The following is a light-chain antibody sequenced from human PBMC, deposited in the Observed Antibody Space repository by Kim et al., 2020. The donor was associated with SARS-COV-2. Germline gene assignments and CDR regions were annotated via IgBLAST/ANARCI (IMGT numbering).Light chain of an antibody. CDR2: DTS. V-gene: IGKV3-11*01. CDR3: QQRSDWPCT. CDR1: QSVSSY. Sequence: EIVLTQSPATLSLSPGERATLSCRASQSVSSYLAWYQQKPGQAPRLLIYDTSNRATAIPARFSGSGSGTDFTLTISSLEPEDFAVYYCQQRSDWPCTFGQGTKLEI. J-gene: IGKJ2*02.